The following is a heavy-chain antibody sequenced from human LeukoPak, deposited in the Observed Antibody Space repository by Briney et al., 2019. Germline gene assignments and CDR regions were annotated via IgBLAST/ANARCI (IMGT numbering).Heavy chain of an antibody. CDR3: TRDMIYTFHY. J-gene: IGHJ4*02. D-gene: IGHD3-16*01. V-gene: IGHV3-49*04. CDR2: IRSKAYGGTT. Sequence: GGSLRLSCAASGFTFSSYAMSWVRQAPGKGLEWVGFIRSKAYGGTTEYAASVKGRFTISRDDSKSIAYLQMNSLKTEDTAVYYCTRDMIYTFHYWGQGTLVTVSS. CDR1: GFTFSSYA.